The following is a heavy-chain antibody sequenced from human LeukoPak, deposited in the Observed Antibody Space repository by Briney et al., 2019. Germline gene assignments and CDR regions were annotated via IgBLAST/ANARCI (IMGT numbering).Heavy chain of an antibody. D-gene: IGHD3-22*01. CDR3: AREGDSREGAFDI. J-gene: IGHJ3*02. V-gene: IGHV4-59*12. CDR2: IYYSGST. CDR1: GGSISSYY. Sequence: SETLSLTCTVSGGSISSYYWSWIRQPPGKGLEWIGYIYYSGSTNYNPSLKSRVTISVDTSKNQFSLKLSSVTAADTAVYYCAREGDSREGAFDIWGQGTMVTVSS.